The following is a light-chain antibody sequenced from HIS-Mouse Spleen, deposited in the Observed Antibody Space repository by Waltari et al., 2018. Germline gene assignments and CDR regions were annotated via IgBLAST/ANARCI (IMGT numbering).Light chain of an antibody. CDR3: SSYTSSSTRV. CDR2: DVS. V-gene: IGLV2-14*03. J-gene: IGLJ1*01. Sequence: QSALTQPASVSGSPGQSITISCTGTSSDVGGYNSSSRYQQHPGKAPKLMIYDVSNRPSGVSNRFSGSKSGNTASLTISGLQAEDEADYYCSSYTSSSTRVFGTGTKVTVL. CDR1: SSDVGGYNS.